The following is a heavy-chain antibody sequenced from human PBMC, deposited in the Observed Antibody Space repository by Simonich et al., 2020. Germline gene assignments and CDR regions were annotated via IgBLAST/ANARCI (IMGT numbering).Heavy chain of an antibody. J-gene: IGHJ6*02. D-gene: IGHD6-6*01. Sequence: EVQLVESGGGLVQPGGSLRLSCAASGFTFSSYAINWVRRAPGKGLEWVSYISSSGSTIYYADHLKGRVTISRDNAKNSLYLQMTSLRAEDTAVYYCARDFRLQLVEIGTYYYYGMDVWGQGTTVTVSS. CDR2: ISSSGSTI. CDR1: GFTFSSYA. V-gene: IGHV3-48*03. CDR3: ARDFRLQLVEIGTYYYYGMDV.